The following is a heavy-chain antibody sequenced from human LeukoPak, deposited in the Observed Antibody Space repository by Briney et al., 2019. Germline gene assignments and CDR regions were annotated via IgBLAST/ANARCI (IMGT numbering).Heavy chain of an antibody. Sequence: SETLSLTCAVYGGSFSGYYWSWIRQPPGKGLEWIGYIYYSGSTNYNPSLKSRVTISVDTSKNQFSLKLSSVTAADTAVYYCARGYGSGSYSSYYGVDVWGQGTTVTVSS. J-gene: IGHJ6*02. CDR3: ARGYGSGSYSSYYGVDV. CDR2: IYYSGST. CDR1: GGSFSGYY. V-gene: IGHV4-59*08. D-gene: IGHD3-10*01.